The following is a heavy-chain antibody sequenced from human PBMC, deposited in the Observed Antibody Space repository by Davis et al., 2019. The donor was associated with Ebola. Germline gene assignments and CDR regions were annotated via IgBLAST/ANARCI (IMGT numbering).Heavy chain of an antibody. CDR2: ISSNGGST. J-gene: IGHJ6*02. V-gene: IGHV3-64*01. CDR3: ARGIGSAPVDGMDV. CDR1: GFTFSSYA. Sequence: GESLKISCAASGFTFSSYAMHWVRQAPGKGLEYVSAISSNGGSTYYANSVKGRFTISRDNSKNTLYLQMGSLRAEDMAVYYCARGIGSAPVDGMDVWGQGTTVTVSS. D-gene: IGHD2-15*01.